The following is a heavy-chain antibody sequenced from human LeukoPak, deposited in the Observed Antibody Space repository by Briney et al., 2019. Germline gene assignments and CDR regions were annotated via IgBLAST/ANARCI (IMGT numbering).Heavy chain of an antibody. CDR2: ISSSSSYI. J-gene: IGHJ6*03. Sequence: GGSLRLSCAASGFTFSSYSMNWVRQAPGKGLEWVSSISSSSSYIYYADSVKGRFTISRDNAKNSLYLQMNSLRAEDTAVYYCARGDSYCSSTSCYLSIYYYYMDVWGKGTTVTVSS. CDR1: GFTFSSYS. CDR3: ARGDSYCSSTSCYLSIYYYYMDV. D-gene: IGHD2-2*01. V-gene: IGHV3-21*01.